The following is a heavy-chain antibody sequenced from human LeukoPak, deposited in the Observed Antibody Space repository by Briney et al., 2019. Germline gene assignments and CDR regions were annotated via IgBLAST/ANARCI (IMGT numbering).Heavy chain of an antibody. V-gene: IGHV3-33*08. CDR2: IWYDGSNR. CDR1: GFTFSSYA. Sequence: GGSLRLSCAASGFTFSSYAMHWVRQAPGKGLEWVAVIWYDGSNRYYAGSVTGRFTISRDNSKNTLYLQMNSLRAGDTAVNYCARGRGYSYGPFAYWGQGTLVTVSS. CDR3: ARGRGYSYGPFAY. J-gene: IGHJ4*02. D-gene: IGHD5-18*01.